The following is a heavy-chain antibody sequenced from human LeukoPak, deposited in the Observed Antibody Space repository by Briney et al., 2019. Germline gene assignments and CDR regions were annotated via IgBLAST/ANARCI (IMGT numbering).Heavy chain of an antibody. CDR2: IYYSGST. V-gene: IGHV4-39*01. J-gene: IGHJ4*02. D-gene: IGHD2-15*01. Sequence: PSETLSLTCTVLGGSISSSTSYWGWVRQPPGKGLEWIGSIYYSGSTYYNPSLKSRVTISVDTSKNQFSLKLTSVTAADTAVYYCARRSGGSCYSMWGQGTLVTVSS. CDR3: ARRSGGSCYSM. CDR1: GGSISSSTSY.